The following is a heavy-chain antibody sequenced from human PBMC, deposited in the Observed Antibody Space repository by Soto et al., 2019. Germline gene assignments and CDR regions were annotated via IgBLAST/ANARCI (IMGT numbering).Heavy chain of an antibody. CDR2: ITTYNGNT. V-gene: IGHV1-18*01. Sequence: APLKVSRKASGYTLSPHGISWVRQAPGQGLEWMGWITTYNGNTNYAQKLQGRVTMTTDTSTSTAYMELRSLRPDDTAVYYCARDSSDYFDYWGQGTLVTVSS. CDR3: ARDSSDYFDY. D-gene: IGHD6-19*01. J-gene: IGHJ4*02. CDR1: GYTLSPHG.